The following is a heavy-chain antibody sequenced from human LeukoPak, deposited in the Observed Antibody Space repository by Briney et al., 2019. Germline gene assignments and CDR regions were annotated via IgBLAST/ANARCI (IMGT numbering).Heavy chain of an antibody. CDR3: ARTPGLRFDI. V-gene: IGHV3-21*01. CDR1: GFSFSTYS. J-gene: IGHJ3*02. D-gene: IGHD3-10*01. CDR2: ISSNSDYI. Sequence: GGSLRLSCAASGFSFSTYSMSWVRQAPGKGLEWVSLISSNSDYIYYADSLKGRFTISRDNAKNSLYLQMNTLRAEDTAVYYCARTPGLRFDIWGQGTMVTVSS.